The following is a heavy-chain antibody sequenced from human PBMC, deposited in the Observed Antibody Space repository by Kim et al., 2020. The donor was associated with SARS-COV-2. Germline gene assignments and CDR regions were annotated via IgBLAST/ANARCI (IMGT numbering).Heavy chain of an antibody. CDR2: T. J-gene: IGHJ4*02. CDR3: ARGQGRGEPDY. Sequence: TYNNPALKLRVTISVDRSKNQYSLKLSSVTAADTAVYYCARGQGRGEPDYWGQGTLVTVSS. V-gene: IGHV4-30-2*01. D-gene: IGHD3-10*01.